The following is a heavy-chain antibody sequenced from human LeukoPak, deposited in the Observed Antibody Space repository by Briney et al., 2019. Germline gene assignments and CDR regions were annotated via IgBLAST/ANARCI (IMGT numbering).Heavy chain of an antibody. CDR3: AKPKTTVTTTFDY. J-gene: IGHJ4*02. V-gene: IGHV3-30*02. Sequence: GGSLRLSCAASGFTFSSYGMHWVRQAPGKGLEWVAFIRYDGSNKYYADSVKGRFTISRDSSKNTLYLQMNSLRAEDTAVYYCAKPKTTVTTTFDYWGQGTLVTVSS. D-gene: IGHD4-17*01. CDR1: GFTFSSYG. CDR2: IRYDGSNK.